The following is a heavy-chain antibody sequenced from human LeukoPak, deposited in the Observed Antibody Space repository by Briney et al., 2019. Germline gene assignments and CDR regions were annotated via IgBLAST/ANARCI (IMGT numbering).Heavy chain of an antibody. CDR3: ARRIPTFFLDF. Sequence: PSETLSLTCTVSGGSINRSGYYWGWIRQPPGKGLEWIGSIYYSGSTYYNPSLKSRVTISVDTPKKQFSLKLSSVTAADTAVYYCARRIPTFFLDFWGQGILVTVSS. J-gene: IGHJ4*02. CDR1: GGSINRSGYY. CDR2: IYYSGST. V-gene: IGHV4-39*01. D-gene: IGHD2/OR15-2a*01.